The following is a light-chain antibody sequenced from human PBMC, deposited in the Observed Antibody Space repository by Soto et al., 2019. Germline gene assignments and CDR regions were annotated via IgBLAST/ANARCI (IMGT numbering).Light chain of an antibody. J-gene: IGKJ2*01. CDR1: QSIDRW. CDR3: QQYKAYPYT. Sequence: IQITLSPFTLSASVGDRVTISCRASQSIDRWLAWYQQIPGKAPHLLIYTTSSLEGGVPSRFSGSGSGTEFTLTISGLQPDDFATYYCQQYKAYPYTLAQGTKVDIK. CDR2: TTS. V-gene: IGKV1-5*03.